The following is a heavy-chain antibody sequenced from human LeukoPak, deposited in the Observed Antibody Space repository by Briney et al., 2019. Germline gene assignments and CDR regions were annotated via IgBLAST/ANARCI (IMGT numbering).Heavy chain of an antibody. Sequence: SETLSLTCTVSGGSISSYYWSWIRQPPGKGLEWIGYIYYSGSTNYNPSLKSRVTISIDTSKNQFSLKLTSVTAADTAVYYCAAGGGQLPDYWGQGTLVTVSS. D-gene: IGHD2-2*01. J-gene: IGHJ4*02. V-gene: IGHV4-59*08. CDR3: AAGGGQLPDY. CDR1: GGSISSYY. CDR2: IYYSGST.